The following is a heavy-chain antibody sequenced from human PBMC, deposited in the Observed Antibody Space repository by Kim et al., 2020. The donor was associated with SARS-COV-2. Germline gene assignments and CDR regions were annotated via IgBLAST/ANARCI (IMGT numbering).Heavy chain of an antibody. CDR3: ARDSPSSDGAPHCDH. Sequence: ASVKVSCKASGYTFTSHGISWVRQAPGQGLEWMGWISAYNGNIKSAQKFRDRITMTAETSTSTAYMYLRSLRSDDTAFYYCARDSPSSDGAPHCDHWGQGTLVTVSS. J-gene: IGHJ4*02. CDR1: GYTFTSHG. CDR2: ISAYNGNI. V-gene: IGHV1-18*04. D-gene: IGHD6-19*01.